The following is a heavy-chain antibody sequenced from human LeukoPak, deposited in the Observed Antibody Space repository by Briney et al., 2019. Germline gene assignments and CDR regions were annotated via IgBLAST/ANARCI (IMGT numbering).Heavy chain of an antibody. CDR3: ARGGATMVRGVHGY. CDR2: INHSGST. J-gene: IGHJ4*02. Sequence: SETLPLTCAVYGGSFSGYYWNWIRQPPGKGLEWIGEINHSGSTNYNPSLKSRVTISVDTSKNQFSLKLSSVTAADTAVYYCARGGATMVRGVHGYWGQGTLVTVSS. D-gene: IGHD3-10*01. CDR1: GGSFSGYY. V-gene: IGHV4-34*01.